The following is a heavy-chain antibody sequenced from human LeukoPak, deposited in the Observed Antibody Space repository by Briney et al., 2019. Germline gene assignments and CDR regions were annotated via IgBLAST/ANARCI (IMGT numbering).Heavy chain of an antibody. J-gene: IGHJ4*02. V-gene: IGHV3-23*01. D-gene: IGHD6-13*01. Sequence: PGGSLRLSCAASGFTFSSYSMNWVRQAPGKGLEWVSAISGSGGSTYYADSVKGRFTISRDNSKNTLYLQMNSLRAEDTAVYYCVKESAAGTSAPNDYWGQGTLVTVSS. CDR3: VKESAAGTSAPNDY. CDR2: ISGSGGST. CDR1: GFTFSSYS.